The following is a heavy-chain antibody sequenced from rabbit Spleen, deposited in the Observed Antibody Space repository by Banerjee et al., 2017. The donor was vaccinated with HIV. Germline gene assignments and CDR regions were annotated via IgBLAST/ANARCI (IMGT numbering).Heavy chain of an antibody. CDR2: IYAGSSGNT. CDR1: GFSFNSGYD. CDR3: ARDSSGASWGDFDL. J-gene: IGHJ4*01. V-gene: IGHV1S40*01. D-gene: IGHD2-1*01. Sequence: QSLEESGGGLVKPGASLTLTCKASGFSFNSGYDMCWVRQAPGKGLEWIACIYAGSSGNTYSATWAKGRFTISKTSSTTVTLQMTSLTAADTATYFCARDSSGASWGDFDLWGPGTLVTVS.